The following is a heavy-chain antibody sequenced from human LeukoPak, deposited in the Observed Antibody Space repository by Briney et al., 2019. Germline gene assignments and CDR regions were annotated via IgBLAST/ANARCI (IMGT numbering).Heavy chain of an antibody. CDR3: ARGGAVAPKFNFDY. CDR1: GFTFSSYS. V-gene: IGHV3-21*01. J-gene: IGHJ4*02. D-gene: IGHD6-19*01. CDR2: ISSSSSYI. Sequence: GGSLRHSCAASGFTFSSYSMNWVRQAPGKGLEWVSSISSSSSYIYYADSVKGRFTISRDNAKNSLYLQMNSLRAEDTAVYYCARGGAVAPKFNFDYWGQGTLVTVSS.